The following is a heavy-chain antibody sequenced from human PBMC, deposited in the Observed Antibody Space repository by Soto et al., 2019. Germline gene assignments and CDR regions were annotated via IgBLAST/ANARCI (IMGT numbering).Heavy chain of an antibody. D-gene: IGHD3-10*01. CDR1: GDSLTSGGYY. CDR3: ARGAPRGRGAPTYVHY. V-gene: IGHV4-31*03. J-gene: IGHJ4*02. CDR2: VHYNGDT. Sequence: QVHLQESGPRLLKPSQTLSLTCSVSGDSLTSGGYYWTWVRQRPGKALEWVGSVHYNGDTYFSPSLRSRISITLDTSKNAFSLMMTSVTDADTGIYFCARGAPRGRGAPTYVHYWGTGMQVTVSS.